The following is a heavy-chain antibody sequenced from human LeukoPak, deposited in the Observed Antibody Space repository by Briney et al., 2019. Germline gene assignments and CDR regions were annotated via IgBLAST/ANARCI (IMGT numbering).Heavy chain of an antibody. CDR1: GGSISSSSYY. J-gene: IGHJ4*02. D-gene: IGHD3-22*01. Sequence: ETLSLTCTVSGGSISSSSYYWGWVRQAPGKGLEWVANIKKDGSEKYYVDSVKGRFTISRDNAKNSLYLQMNSLRAEDTAVYYCARDLYRIVVVPHYFDYWGQGTLVTVSS. V-gene: IGHV3-7*01. CDR3: ARDLYRIVVVPHYFDY. CDR2: IKKDGSEK.